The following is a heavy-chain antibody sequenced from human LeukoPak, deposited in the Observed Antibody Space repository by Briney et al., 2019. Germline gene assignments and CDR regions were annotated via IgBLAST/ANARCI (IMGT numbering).Heavy chain of an antibody. D-gene: IGHD3-22*01. J-gene: IGHJ4*02. CDR1: GGSISSSSYY. CDR2: IYYSGST. V-gene: IGHV4-39*07. CDR3: ARLSGYSSGHYYSDY. Sequence: SETLSLTCTVSGGSISSSSYYWGWIRQPPGKGLEWIGSIYYSGSTYYNPSLKSRVTISVDTSKNQFSLKLSSVTAADTAVYYCARLSGYSSGHYYSDYWGQGTLVTVSS.